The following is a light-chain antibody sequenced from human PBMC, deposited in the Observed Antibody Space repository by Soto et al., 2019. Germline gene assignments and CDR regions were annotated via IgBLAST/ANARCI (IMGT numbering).Light chain of an antibody. CDR2: SVS. CDR3: CSYAGSYTYV. V-gene: IGLV2-11*01. CDR1: SSDGGGHNY. J-gene: IGLJ1*01. Sequence: QSVLTQPRSVSGSPGQSVPISCTGTSSDGGGHNYVSWYQQYPGKAPKLLLSSVSKRPSGVPDRFSGSKSGNTASLTISGLQAEDEADYYCCSYAGSYTYVFGTGTKVTVL.